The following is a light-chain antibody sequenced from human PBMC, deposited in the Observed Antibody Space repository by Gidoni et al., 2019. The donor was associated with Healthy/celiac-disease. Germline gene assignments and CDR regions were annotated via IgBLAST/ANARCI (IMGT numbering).Light chain of an antibody. J-gene: IGKJ2*03. CDR2: AAS. CDR3: QQLNSYPLG. CDR1: QGISSY. Sequence: DIQLTQSPSFLSASVGDRVTITCRASQGISSYLAWYQQKPGKAPKLLIYAASTVQSGVPSRFSGSGSGTEFTLTISSLQPEDFATYYCQQLNSYPLGFGQGTKLEIK. V-gene: IGKV1-9*01.